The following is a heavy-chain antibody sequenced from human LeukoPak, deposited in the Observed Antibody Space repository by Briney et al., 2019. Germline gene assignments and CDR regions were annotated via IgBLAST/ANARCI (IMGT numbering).Heavy chain of an antibody. CDR2: IHDSGST. CDR1: VDSLSSYY. Sequence: SETLSLICTVSVDSLSSYYWSWIRDPPGKALEWIGYIHDSGSTNYDPFLKSRVTISIDTSKNQFSLKLSSVTAADTAVYYCARVGSYCMDVWGKGSTVTVSS. V-gene: IGHV4-59*01. J-gene: IGHJ6*03. CDR3: ARVGSYCMDV. D-gene: IGHD1-26*01.